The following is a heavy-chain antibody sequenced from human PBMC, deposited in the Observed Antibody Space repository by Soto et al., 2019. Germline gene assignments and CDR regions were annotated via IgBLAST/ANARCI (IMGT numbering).Heavy chain of an antibody. V-gene: IGHV1-8*01. CDR3: ARRETSYAFWGGCFGPSRMDV. CDR1: GYTFTSYD. J-gene: IGHJ6*02. Sequence: ASVKVSCKASGYTFTSYDINWVRQATGQGLEWMGWMNPNSGNTGYAQKFQGRVTMTRNTSISTAYMELSSLRSEDTAVYYCARRETSYAFWGGCFGPSRMDVWGQGTTVAVSS. CDR2: MNPNSGNT. D-gene: IGHD3-3*01.